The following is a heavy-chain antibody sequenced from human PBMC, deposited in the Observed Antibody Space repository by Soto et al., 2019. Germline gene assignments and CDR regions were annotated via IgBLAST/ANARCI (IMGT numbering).Heavy chain of an antibody. Sequence: GGSLRLSCAASGFTFSSYGMHWVRQAPGKGLEWVAVIWYDGSNKYYADSVKGRFTISRDNSKNTLYLQMNSLRAEDTAVYYCARDRPPRTYSNLLMDVWGKGTTVTVSS. CDR2: IWYDGSNK. V-gene: IGHV3-33*01. CDR3: ARDRPPRTYSNLLMDV. J-gene: IGHJ6*04. D-gene: IGHD4-4*01. CDR1: GFTFSSYG.